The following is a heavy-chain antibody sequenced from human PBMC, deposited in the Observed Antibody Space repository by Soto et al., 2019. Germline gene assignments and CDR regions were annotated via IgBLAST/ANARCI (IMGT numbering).Heavy chain of an antibody. CDR1: GGSISSGGYY. V-gene: IGHV4-31*03. CDR3: VRGVLS. D-gene: IGHD3-10*01. Sequence: QVQLQESGPGLVKASQTLSLTCNVSGGSISSGGYYWTWIRQHPGKGLEWIGNIHHRGSTFYNPSLKRRVSISVDTSKNQFSLKLSSVTAADTAVYFCVRGVLSWGQGTLVTVSS. CDR2: IHHRGST. J-gene: IGHJ1*01.